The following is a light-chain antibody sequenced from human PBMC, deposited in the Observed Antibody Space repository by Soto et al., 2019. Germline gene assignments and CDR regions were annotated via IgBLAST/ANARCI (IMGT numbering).Light chain of an antibody. CDR3: QQYDSSHLT. V-gene: IGKV3-20*01. J-gene: IGKJ4*01. CDR1: QNVNSRY. Sequence: ENVLTQSPGTLSLSPGERATLSCRASQNVNSRYLAWYQPKPGQAPSLLVYATSSRAAGIPDRFSGSGSGTDFTLTISRLEPEDFAVYYCQQYDSSHLTFGGGTKVEIK. CDR2: ATS.